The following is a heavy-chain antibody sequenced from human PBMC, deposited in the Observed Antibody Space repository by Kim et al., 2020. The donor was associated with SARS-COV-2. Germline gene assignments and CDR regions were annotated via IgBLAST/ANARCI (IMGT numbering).Heavy chain of an antibody. Sequence: GRFTISRDNSKNTLYLKMNSLRAEDTAVYYCARGLRYCSSTSCWGGAFDIWGQGTMVTVSS. J-gene: IGHJ3*02. V-gene: IGHV3-30*01. CDR3: ARGLRYCSSTSCWGGAFDI. D-gene: IGHD2-2*01.